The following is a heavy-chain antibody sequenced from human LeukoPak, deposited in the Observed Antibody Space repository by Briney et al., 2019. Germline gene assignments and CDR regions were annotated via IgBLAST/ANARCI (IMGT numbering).Heavy chain of an antibody. Sequence: GGSLRLSCAASGFTFSGSAMHWVRQASGKGLEWVGRIRSKANSYATAYAASVKGRFTISRDDSKNTAYLQMNSLKTEDTAVYYCTRHSDDYGDYNWFDPWGQGTLVTVSS. CDR3: TRHSDDYGDYNWFDP. CDR1: GFTFSGSA. J-gene: IGHJ5*02. D-gene: IGHD4-17*01. V-gene: IGHV3-73*01. CDR2: IRSKANSYAT.